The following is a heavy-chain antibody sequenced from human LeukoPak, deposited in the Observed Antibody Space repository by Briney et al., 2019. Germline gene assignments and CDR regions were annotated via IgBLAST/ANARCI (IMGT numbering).Heavy chain of an antibody. V-gene: IGHV4-34*01. J-gene: IGHJ4*02. CDR2: INHSGST. Sequence: ASETLSLTCAVYDGSVSGYYWSWIRQPPGKGLEWIGEINHSGSTNYNPSLKSRVTISVDTSKNQFSLKLSSVTAADTAVYYCARESVAGTNFDYWGQGTLVTVSS. CDR3: ARESVAGTNFDY. CDR1: DGSVSGYY. D-gene: IGHD6-19*01.